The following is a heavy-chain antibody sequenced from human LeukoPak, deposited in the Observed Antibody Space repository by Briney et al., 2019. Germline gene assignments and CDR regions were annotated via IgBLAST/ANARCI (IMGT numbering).Heavy chain of an antibody. CDR1: GGSISSGSYY. Sequence: KSSETLSLTCTVSGGSISSGSYYWSWIRQPAGKGLEWIGRIYTSGSTNYNPSLKSRVTISVDTSKNQFSLKLSSVTAADTAVYYCARGHYYGSGSSVRYYYYYMDVWGKGTTVTISS. V-gene: IGHV4-61*02. CDR2: IYTSGST. J-gene: IGHJ6*03. D-gene: IGHD3-10*01. CDR3: ARGHYYGSGSSVRYYYYYMDV.